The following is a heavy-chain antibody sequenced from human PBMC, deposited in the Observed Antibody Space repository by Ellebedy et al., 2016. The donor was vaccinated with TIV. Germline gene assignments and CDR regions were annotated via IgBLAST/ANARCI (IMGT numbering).Heavy chain of an antibody. J-gene: IGHJ4*02. CDR3: AGLWFGDSPRDNSDY. CDR2: IRYDGRNK. D-gene: IGHD3-10*01. V-gene: IGHV3-30*02. Sequence: PGGSLRLSCAASGFSFSTYSMSWVRQAPGKGLEWVTYIRYDGRNKYYADSVKGRFTISRDNSKNTLFLEMNSLRAEDTAIYYCAGLWFGDSPRDNSDYWGRGTLVTVSS. CDR1: GFSFSTYS.